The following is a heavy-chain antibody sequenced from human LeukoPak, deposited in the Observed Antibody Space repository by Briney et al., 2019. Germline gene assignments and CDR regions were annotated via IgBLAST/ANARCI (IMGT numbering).Heavy chain of an antibody. CDR2: ISSSGSTI. CDR1: GFTFSDYY. J-gene: IGHJ4*02. V-gene: IGHV3-11*01. Sequence: MTGGSLRLSCAASGFTFSDYYMSWIRQAPVKELEWVSYISSSGSTIYYADSVKGRFTISRDNAKNSLYLQMNSLRAEDTAVYYCARAVAVAGTDYWGQGTLVTVSS. D-gene: IGHD6-19*01. CDR3: ARAVAVAGTDY.